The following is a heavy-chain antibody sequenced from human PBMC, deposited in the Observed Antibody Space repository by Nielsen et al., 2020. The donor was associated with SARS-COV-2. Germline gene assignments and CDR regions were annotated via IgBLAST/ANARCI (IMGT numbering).Heavy chain of an antibody. CDR2: ISSSSSYT. Sequence: GESLKISCAASGFTFSDYYMSWIRQAPGKGLEWVSYISSSSSYTNYADSVKGRFTISRDNAKNSLYLQMNSLRAEDTAVYYCARLEIVGAPQFHPWGQGTLVTVSS. J-gene: IGHJ5*02. CDR3: ARLEIVGAPQFHP. V-gene: IGHV3-11*06. D-gene: IGHD1-26*01. CDR1: GFTFSDYY.